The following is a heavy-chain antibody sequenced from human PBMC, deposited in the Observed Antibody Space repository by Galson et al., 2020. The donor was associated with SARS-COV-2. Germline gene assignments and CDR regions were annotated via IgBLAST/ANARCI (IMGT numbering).Heavy chain of an antibody. CDR3: VKRDAAKTSGYYYMDV. V-gene: IGHV3-30*02. CDR2: IRYDGTTN. J-gene: IGHJ6*03. D-gene: IGHD2-2*01. Sequence: GGSLRLSCAASGFSFATFGMHWVRQAPGKGLEWVASIRYDGTTNYYADSVRGRFTVSRDNSNNILYLQMNSLRAEDTAVYSCVKRDAAKTSGYYYMDVWGKGTTVTVSS. CDR1: GFSFATFG.